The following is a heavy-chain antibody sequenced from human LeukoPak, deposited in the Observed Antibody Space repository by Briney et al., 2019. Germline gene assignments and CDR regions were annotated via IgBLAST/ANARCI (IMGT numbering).Heavy chain of an antibody. CDR2: ISDDGGST. D-gene: IGHD3-3*01. CDR1: GFAFSNYA. CDR3: AKVLITVFGVVRYDAFDV. J-gene: IGHJ3*01. V-gene: IGHV3-23*01. Sequence: GGSLRLSCVASGFAFSNYAMSWVRQAPGKGLEWVSAISDDGGSTYYADSVKGRFTISRDNSKNTLYLQMNSLRAEDTAIYYCAKVLITVFGVVRYDAFDVWGQGTMVTVSS.